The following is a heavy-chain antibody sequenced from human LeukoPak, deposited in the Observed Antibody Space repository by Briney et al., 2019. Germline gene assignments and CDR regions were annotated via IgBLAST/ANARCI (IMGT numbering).Heavy chain of an antibody. J-gene: IGHJ4*02. CDR1: GFSFNDYD. Sequence: GGSLRLSCAASGFSFNDYDMHWVRQGKGKGLDWVSYISGSSGNIHYADSVRGRFTISRDNVKKSLYLYMNNLRAEDTAVYYCVGFGAYGGLWGQGTVVTVSP. D-gene: IGHD4-23*01. V-gene: IGHV3-48*01. CDR2: ISGSSGNI. CDR3: VGFGAYGGL.